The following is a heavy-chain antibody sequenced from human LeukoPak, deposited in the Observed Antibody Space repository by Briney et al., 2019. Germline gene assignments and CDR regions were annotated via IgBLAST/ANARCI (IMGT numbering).Heavy chain of an antibody. CDR2: MNPNSGDA. J-gene: IGHJ4*02. Sequence: GASVKVSCKASGYSATSYDINWVRQATGQGLEWIGWMNPNSGDADYTQKFKGRVTFTRDTSTRTAYMEMNSLGSEDTAVYYCARSNFGGNVHFDYWGQGTLVTVSS. CDR1: GYSATSYD. CDR3: ARSNFGGNVHFDY. D-gene: IGHD4-23*01. V-gene: IGHV1-8*02.